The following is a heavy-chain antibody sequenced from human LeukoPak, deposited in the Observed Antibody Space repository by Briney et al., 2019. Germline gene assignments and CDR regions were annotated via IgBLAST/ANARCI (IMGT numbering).Heavy chain of an antibody. Sequence: GGSLRLSCAASGFTFSNYAMSWVRQAPGKGLEWVSGISGSGGSTYYADSVKGRFTISRDNSKNTLFLQMNSLRAEDTAVYYCAKGGSGWLFDYWGQGTLDTVSS. CDR3: AKGGSGWLFDY. J-gene: IGHJ4*02. V-gene: IGHV3-23*01. CDR1: GFTFSNYA. D-gene: IGHD6-19*01. CDR2: ISGSGGST.